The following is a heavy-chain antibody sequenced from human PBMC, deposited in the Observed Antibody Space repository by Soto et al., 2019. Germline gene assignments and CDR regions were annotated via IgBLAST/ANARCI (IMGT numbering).Heavy chain of an antibody. D-gene: IGHD1-26*01. J-gene: IGHJ6*02. CDR1: GYTFTSYA. V-gene: IGHV1-3*01. CDR2: INAGNGNT. CDR3: ARDVGGMDV. Sequence: XSVKVSFNASGYTFTSYAMHLVRQAPGQRLEWMGWINAGNGNTKYSQKFQGRVTITRDTSASTAYMELSSLRSEDTAVYYCARDVGGMDVWGQGTTVTVSS.